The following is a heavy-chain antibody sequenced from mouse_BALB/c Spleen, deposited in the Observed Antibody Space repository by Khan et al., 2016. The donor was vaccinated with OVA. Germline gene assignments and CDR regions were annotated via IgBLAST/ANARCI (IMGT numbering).Heavy chain of an antibody. CDR2: INPSNGYT. CDR1: GYTFTSYT. Sequence: QVQLKQSGAELARPGASVKMSCKASGYTFTSYTIHWIKERPGQGLEWIGYINPSNGYTNYNQKFKDKATLTTDKSSTTAYLQLSSLTSDDSAVYNCIRDGAYPRNDGWFAYWGQGTLVTVSA. CDR3: IRDGAYPRNDGWFAY. D-gene: IGHD2-14*01. J-gene: IGHJ3*01. V-gene: IGHV1-4*01.